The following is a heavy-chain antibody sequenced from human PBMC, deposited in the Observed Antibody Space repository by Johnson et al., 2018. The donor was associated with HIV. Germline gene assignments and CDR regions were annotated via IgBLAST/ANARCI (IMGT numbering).Heavy chain of an antibody. CDR2: ISYDGSNK. Sequence: QVQLVESGGGVVQPGRSLRLSCAASGFTFSSYAMHWVRQAPGKGLEWVAVISYDGSNKYYADSVKGRFTISRDNAKNSLYLQMNSLRAEDTALYYCARALRVVVVAATFDAFDMWGHGTMVTVSS. V-gene: IGHV3-30*04. CDR3: ARALRVVVVAATFDAFDM. CDR1: GFTFSSYA. D-gene: IGHD2-15*01. J-gene: IGHJ3*02.